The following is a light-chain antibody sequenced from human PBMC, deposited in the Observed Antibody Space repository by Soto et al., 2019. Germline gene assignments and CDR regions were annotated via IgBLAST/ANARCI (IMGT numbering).Light chain of an antibody. V-gene: IGKV1-5*03. CDR1: QTISGW. CDR2: RTS. Sequence: DIQMTQSPSTLSAFVGDRVTITCRASQTISGWLAWYQQKPGKAPHLLIYRTSSLESGVPSRFGGSGSGTDFTLTSDNLQPDDFATYYCQQYNSDSVFGQGTKLEMK. CDR3: QQYNSDSV. J-gene: IGKJ2*01.